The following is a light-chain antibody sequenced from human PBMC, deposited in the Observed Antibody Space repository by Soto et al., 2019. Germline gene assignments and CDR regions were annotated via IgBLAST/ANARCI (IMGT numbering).Light chain of an antibody. CDR2: DVN. V-gene: IGLV2-11*01. J-gene: IGLJ3*02. Sequence: HSVLTQPRSVSGSPGQSVTISCTGTSKYVSWYQQHPGKAPKFMMYDVNERPSGFPDRFSGSKSGNTASLTISGLQAEDEADYYCCSYVGTNWVFGEGTKLTV. CDR1: SKY. CDR3: CSYVGTNWV.